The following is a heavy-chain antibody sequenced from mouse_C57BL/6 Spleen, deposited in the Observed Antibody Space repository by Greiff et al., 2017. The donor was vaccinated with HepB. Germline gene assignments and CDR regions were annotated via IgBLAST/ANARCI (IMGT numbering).Heavy chain of an antibody. J-gene: IGHJ2*01. CDR2: ISDGGSYT. Sequence: EVKLVESGGGLVKPGGSLKLSCAASGFTFSSYAMSWVRQTPEKRLEWVATISDGGSYTYYPDNVKGRFTISRDNAKNNLYLQMSHLKSEDTAMYYCARERYGGFDYWGQGTTLTVSS. CDR1: GFTFSSYA. D-gene: IGHD1-2*01. CDR3: ARERYGGFDY. V-gene: IGHV5-4*01.